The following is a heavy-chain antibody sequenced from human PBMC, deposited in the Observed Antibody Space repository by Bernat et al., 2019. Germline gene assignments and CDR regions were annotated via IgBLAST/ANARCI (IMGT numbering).Heavy chain of an antibody. Sequence: EVQLVESGGGLVQPGGSLKLSCAASGFTVSGSAMHWVRQASGKGLEWVGRIRSKANNYATAYAASVKGRFTISRDDSKNTAYLQMNSLKTEDTAVYFCNRHDDNALDYWGQGTLVTVSS. J-gene: IGHJ4*02. CDR1: GFTVSGSA. D-gene: IGHD3-9*01. CDR2: IRSKANNYAT. V-gene: IGHV3-73*01. CDR3: NRHDDNALDY.